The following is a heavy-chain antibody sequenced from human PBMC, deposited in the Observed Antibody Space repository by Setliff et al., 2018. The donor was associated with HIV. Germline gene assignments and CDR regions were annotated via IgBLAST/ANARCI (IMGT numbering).Heavy chain of an antibody. CDR2: ISPNYGGT. V-gene: IGHV1-2*06. CDR3: ARGQGPVDY. J-gene: IGHJ4*02. Sequence: GASVKVSCKTSGYIFTHYYTHWVRQAPGQGLEWMGRISPNYGGTHYPQEFQGRVTLTSDTSISTAYMELSGLTSDDTAVYYCARGQGPVDYWGQGTLVTVSS. CDR1: GYIFTHYY.